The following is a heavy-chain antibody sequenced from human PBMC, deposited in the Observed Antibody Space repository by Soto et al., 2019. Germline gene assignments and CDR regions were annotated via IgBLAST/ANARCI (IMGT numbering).Heavy chain of an antibody. Sequence: ASVKVSCKTSGYTFTNFGLSWVRQAPGQGLEWMGWISAYNGNTNYAQNFQGRVTMTTDTSTSTAYMELRSLRSDDTAVYYCARGGTPIDYFDYWGQGTLVTVSS. J-gene: IGHJ4*02. D-gene: IGHD3-16*01. CDR1: GYTFTNFG. CDR2: ISAYNGNT. CDR3: ARGGTPIDYFDY. V-gene: IGHV1-18*01.